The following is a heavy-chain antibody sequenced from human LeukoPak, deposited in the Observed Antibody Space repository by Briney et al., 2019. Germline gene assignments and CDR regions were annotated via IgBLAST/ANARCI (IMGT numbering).Heavy chain of an antibody. CDR3: ATLVSTRYYFDY. CDR1: GASISSSTDY. Sequence: SETLSLTCTVSGASISSSTDYWGWIRQPPGKGLEWIGRIYSSGRTNYNPSLKSRVTISLDTSKNQFSLRLTSVTAADTAVYCATLVSTRYYFDYWGQGTLVTVSS. CDR2: IYSSGRT. J-gene: IGHJ4*02. D-gene: IGHD5/OR15-5a*01. V-gene: IGHV4-39*07.